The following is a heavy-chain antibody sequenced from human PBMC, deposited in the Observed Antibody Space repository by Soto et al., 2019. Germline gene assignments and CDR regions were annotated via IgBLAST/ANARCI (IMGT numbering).Heavy chain of an antibody. CDR2: IYYSGST. V-gene: IGHV4-39*01. Sequence: SETLSLTCTVSGGSISSSSYYWGWIRQPPGKGLEWIGSIYYSGSTYYNPSLKSRVTISVDTSKNQFSLKLSSVTAADTAVYYCATHRPDIVVVVAATYWFDPWGQGTLVTAPQ. J-gene: IGHJ5*02. CDR1: GGSISSSSYY. CDR3: ATHRPDIVVVVAATYWFDP. D-gene: IGHD2-15*01.